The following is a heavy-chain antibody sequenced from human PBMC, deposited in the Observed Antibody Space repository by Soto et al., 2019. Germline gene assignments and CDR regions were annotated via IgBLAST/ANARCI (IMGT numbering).Heavy chain of an antibody. CDR3: ARGGGRGVNGY. D-gene: IGHD2-8*01. CDR2: IRSGANNYLT. Sequence: GGSLRLSCAASGFSFSDSAMHWVRQAPGKGLEWIARIRSGANNYLTAYPASVTGRFTISRDDSKNTAYLQMDGLTSEDTAMYFCARGGGRGVNGYWGQGIMVTVSS. V-gene: IGHV3-73*01. J-gene: IGHJ4*02. CDR1: GFSFSDSA.